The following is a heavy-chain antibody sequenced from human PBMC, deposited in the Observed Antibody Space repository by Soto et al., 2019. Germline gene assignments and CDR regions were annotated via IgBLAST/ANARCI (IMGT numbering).Heavy chain of an antibody. CDR2: ISGSDGKT. J-gene: IGHJ5*02. CDR3: ARDAVRGVTRPRISGDYNWFDP. V-gene: IGHV3-23*01. CDR1: GFSFISYA. Sequence: GGSLRLSCAASGFSFISYAMSWVRQAPGKGLEWVSTISGSDGKTFYADSVKGRFSISRDTSKNMLYLQMNNLRGDDTAVYYCARDAVRGVTRPRISGDYNWFDPWGQGTLVTVSS. D-gene: IGHD3-10*01.